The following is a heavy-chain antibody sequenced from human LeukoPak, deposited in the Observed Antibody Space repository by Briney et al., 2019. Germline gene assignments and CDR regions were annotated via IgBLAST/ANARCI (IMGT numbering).Heavy chain of an antibody. D-gene: IGHD3-16*02. J-gene: IGHJ4*02. CDR3: AKDHYDYIGGTYRDFDY. V-gene: IGHV3-30*18. Sequence: GGSLRLSCAASGFTFSSFGMHWVRQAPGKGLEWVAVISYDGSNPYYADSVKGRFTISRDNSKNTLYLQMNSLRAEDTAVYYCAKDHYDYIGGTYRDFDYWGQGTLVTVSS. CDR2: ISYDGSNP. CDR1: GFTFSSFG.